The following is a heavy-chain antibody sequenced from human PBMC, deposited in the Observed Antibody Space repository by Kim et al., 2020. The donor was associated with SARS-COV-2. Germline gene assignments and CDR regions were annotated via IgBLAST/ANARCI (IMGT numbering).Heavy chain of an antibody. V-gene: IGHV3-23*01. D-gene: IGHD3-10*01. CDR3: AKGGVRSGLDI. J-gene: IGHJ3*02. CDR2: T. Sequence: TYYANSGKGQFTNSRDNSRNTLFLQMNSLGAEDTAVYYCAKGGVRSGLDIWGQGTMVTVSS.